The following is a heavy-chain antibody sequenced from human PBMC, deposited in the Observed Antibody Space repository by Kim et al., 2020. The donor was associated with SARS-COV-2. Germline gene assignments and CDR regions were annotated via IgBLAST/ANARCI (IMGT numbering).Heavy chain of an antibody. V-gene: IGHV3-21*01. CDR2: ISSSSSYI. CDR3: ARDLVRSHDYYYDSSGYFDY. J-gene: IGHJ4*02. D-gene: IGHD3-22*01. Sequence: GGSLRLSCAASGFTFSSYSMNWVRQAPGKGLEWVSSISSSSSYIYYADSVKGRFTISRDNAKNSLYLQMNSLRAEDTAVYYCARDLVRSHDYYYDSSGYFDYWGQGTLVTVSS. CDR1: GFTFSSYS.